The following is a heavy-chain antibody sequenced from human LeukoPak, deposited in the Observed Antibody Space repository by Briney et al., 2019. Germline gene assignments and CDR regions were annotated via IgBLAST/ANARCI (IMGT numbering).Heavy chain of an antibody. CDR2: ISPGGPT. V-gene: IGHV3-23*01. CDR1: GFPFSSHG. D-gene: IGHD5-12*01. Sequence: PGGSLRFSCAGSGFPFSSHGMNWVRQAPGKGLEWVSGISPGGPTYYADSVKGRFSISRDDSKNTFYLQMINLRAEDTAVYYCAKDGAWLRFDDWGQGILVTVSS. J-gene: IGHJ4*02. CDR3: AKDGAWLRFDD.